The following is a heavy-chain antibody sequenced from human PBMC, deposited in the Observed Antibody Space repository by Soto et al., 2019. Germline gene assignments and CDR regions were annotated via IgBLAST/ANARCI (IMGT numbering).Heavy chain of an antibody. CDR1: GFSLSTSGVG. CDR2: IYWDDDK. CDR3: AHSPRESIAAAGTLFLWFDP. V-gene: IGHV2-5*02. D-gene: IGHD6-13*01. J-gene: IGHJ5*02. Sequence: SGPTLVNPTQTLTLTCTFSGFSLSTSGVGVGWIRQPPGKALEWLALIYWDDDKRYSPSLKSRLTITKDTSKNQVVLTMTNMDPVDTATYYCAHSPRESIAAAGTLFLWFDPWGQGTLVTVSS.